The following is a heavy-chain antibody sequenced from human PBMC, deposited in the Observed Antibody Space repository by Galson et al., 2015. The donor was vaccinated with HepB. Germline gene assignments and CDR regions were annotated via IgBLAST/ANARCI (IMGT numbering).Heavy chain of an antibody. CDR2: IIPIFGTA. Sequence: SVKVSCKASGGTFSSYAISWVRQAPGQGLEWMGGIIPIFGTANYAQKFQGRVTITADESTSTAYMELSSLRSEDTAVYYCARGVDSGSYPYFDYWGQGILVTVSS. D-gene: IGHD1-26*01. CDR1: GGTFSSYA. V-gene: IGHV1-69*13. CDR3: ARGVDSGSYPYFDY. J-gene: IGHJ4*02.